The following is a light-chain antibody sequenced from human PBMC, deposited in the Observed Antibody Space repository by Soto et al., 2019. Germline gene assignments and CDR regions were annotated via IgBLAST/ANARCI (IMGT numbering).Light chain of an antibody. CDR2: DAS. CDR3: QQYKFWPPLT. Sequence: EIVMTQSPATLSVSPGDRATLSCRASQSVNSNLAWYRQKPGQAPRLLISDASTRATGVPARFSGSGSGTEFTLTISSLQSEDSGIYYCQQYKFWPPLTFGGGTKVEIK. CDR1: QSVNSN. V-gene: IGKV3-15*01. J-gene: IGKJ4*01.